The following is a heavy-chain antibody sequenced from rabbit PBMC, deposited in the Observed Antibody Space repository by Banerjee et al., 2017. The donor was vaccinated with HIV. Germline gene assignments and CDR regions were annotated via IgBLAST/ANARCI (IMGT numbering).Heavy chain of an antibody. CDR2: IYTGSANT. D-gene: IGHD2-1*01. CDR3: AREPGVIGDGDYFNL. Sequence: QEQLEESGGGLVKPEGSLTLTCTASGFSFSSSYWICWVRQAPGKGLEWIGCIYTGSANTYYASWAKGRFTISKTSSTTVTLQMTSLTAADTATYFCAREPGVIGDGDYFNLWGQGTLVTVS. CDR1: GFSFSSSYW. J-gene: IGHJ4*01. V-gene: IGHV1S45*01.